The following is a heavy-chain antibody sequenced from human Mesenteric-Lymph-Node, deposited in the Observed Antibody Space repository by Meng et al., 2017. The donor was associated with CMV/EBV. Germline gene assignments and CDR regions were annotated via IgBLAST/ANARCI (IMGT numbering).Heavy chain of an antibody. Sequence: GESLKISCAASGFTFSSYAMHWVRPAPGKGLEWVAVISYDGSNKYYADSVKGRFTISRDNSKNTLYLQMNSLRAEDTAVYYCARDDSSSLGKGMDVWGQGTTVTVSS. CDR2: ISYDGSNK. CDR3: ARDDSSSLGKGMDV. J-gene: IGHJ6*02. CDR1: GFTFSSYA. D-gene: IGHD6-6*01. V-gene: IGHV3-30-3*01.